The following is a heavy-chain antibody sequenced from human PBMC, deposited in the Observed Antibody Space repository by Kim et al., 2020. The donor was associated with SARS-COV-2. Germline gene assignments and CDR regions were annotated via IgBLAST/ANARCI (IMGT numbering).Heavy chain of an antibody. D-gene: IGHD3-10*01. Sequence: GGSLRLSCAASGFTFSGSAIHWVCQASGKGLEWVGRIRSKANSYATAYAASVKGRFTVSRDDSKNTAYLQMNSLKTEDTAVYYCTPFGGLEAGGFDCWGQGTLVTVSS. CDR2: IRSKANSYAT. V-gene: IGHV3-73*01. J-gene: IGHJ4*02. CDR3: TPFGGLEAGGFDC. CDR1: GFTFSGSA.